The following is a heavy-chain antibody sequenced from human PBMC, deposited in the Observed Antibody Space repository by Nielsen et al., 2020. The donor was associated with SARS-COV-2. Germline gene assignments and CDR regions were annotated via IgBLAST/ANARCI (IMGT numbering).Heavy chain of an antibody. Sequence: SQTLSLTCAISGDSVSSNSAAWNWIRQSPSRGLEWLGRTYYRSKWYNDYAVSVKSRITINPDTSKNQFSLQLNSVTPEDTAVYYCARIVRRIIAGAGEEWNYFDYWGQGTLVTVSS. J-gene: IGHJ4*02. CDR2: TYYRSKWYN. CDR1: GDSVSSNSAA. D-gene: IGHD6-19*01. V-gene: IGHV6-1*01. CDR3: ARIVRRIIAGAGEEWNYFDY.